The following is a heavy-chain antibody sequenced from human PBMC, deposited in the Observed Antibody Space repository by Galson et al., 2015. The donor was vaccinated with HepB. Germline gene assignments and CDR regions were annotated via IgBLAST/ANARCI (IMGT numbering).Heavy chain of an antibody. Sequence: SVKVSCKASGYTFTSFAFHWVRQAPGQRLEWMGWINAGKGNTKYSQKFQGRFTITRDTSTSTAYMELSDLRSEDTAVYYCARGCGRGSCPDAYDIWGQGTMVAISS. CDR3: ARGCGRGSCPDAYDI. CDR2: INAGKGNT. V-gene: IGHV1-3*01. D-gene: IGHD5-12*01. CDR1: GYTFTSFA. J-gene: IGHJ3*02.